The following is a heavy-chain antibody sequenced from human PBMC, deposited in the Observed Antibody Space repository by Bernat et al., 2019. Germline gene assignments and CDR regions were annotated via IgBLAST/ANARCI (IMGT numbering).Heavy chain of an antibody. V-gene: IGHV1-18*01. Sequence: QVQLVQSGAEVKKPGASVKVSCKASGYTFISYGISWVRQAPGQGLEWMGWISAYNGNTNYAQKLQGRVTMTTDTSTSTSYLELRSLRSDDTAVYYCARATYYYDNSGYYYERFDYWGQGTLVTVSS. CDR2: ISAYNGNT. CDR1: GYTFISYG. CDR3: ARATYYYDNSGYYYERFDY. J-gene: IGHJ4*02. D-gene: IGHD3-22*01.